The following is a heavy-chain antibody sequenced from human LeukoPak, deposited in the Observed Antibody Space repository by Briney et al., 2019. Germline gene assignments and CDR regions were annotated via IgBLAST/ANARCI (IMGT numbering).Heavy chain of an antibody. Sequence: ASAKVSCKTSGYTFTSYYMHWVRQAPGQGLEWMGIINPSGGSTTYAQKFQGRVTMTRDMSTSTVYMELSSLRSEDTAVYSCARGEYSSPRSAFDIWGQGTMVTVSS. CDR1: GYTFTSYY. D-gene: IGHD6-6*01. V-gene: IGHV1-46*01. CDR2: INPSGGST. CDR3: ARGEYSSPRSAFDI. J-gene: IGHJ3*02.